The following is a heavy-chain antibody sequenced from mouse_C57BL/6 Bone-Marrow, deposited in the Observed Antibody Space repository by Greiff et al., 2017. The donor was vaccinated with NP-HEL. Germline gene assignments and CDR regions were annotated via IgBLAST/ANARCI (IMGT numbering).Heavy chain of an antibody. Sequence: QVQLQQSGAELARPGASVKLSCKASGYTFTSYGISWVKQRTGQGLEWIGEIYPRSGNTYYTEKFKGKAILTADKSSSTAYMELRSLTSEDSAVYFCARSRDGYPYYFDYWGQGTTLTVSS. D-gene: IGHD2-3*01. CDR3: ARSRDGYPYYFDY. CDR2: IYPRSGNT. V-gene: IGHV1-81*01. CDR1: GYTFTSYG. J-gene: IGHJ2*01.